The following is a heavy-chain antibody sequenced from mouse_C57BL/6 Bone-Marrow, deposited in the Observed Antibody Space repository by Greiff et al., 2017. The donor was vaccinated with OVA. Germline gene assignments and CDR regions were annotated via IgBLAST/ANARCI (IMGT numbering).Heavy chain of an antibody. CDR1: GYTFTSYW. V-gene: IGHV1-59*01. Sequence: QVQLQQPGAELVRPGTSVKLSCKASGYTFTSYWMHWVKQRPGQGLEWIGVIDPSDSYTNYNQKFKGKATVTVDTSSSTAYMQLSSLTSEDSAVYDCARSPTVVDWYFDVWGTGTTVTVSS. CDR2: IDPSDSYT. J-gene: IGHJ1*03. D-gene: IGHD1-1*01. CDR3: ARSPTVVDWYFDV.